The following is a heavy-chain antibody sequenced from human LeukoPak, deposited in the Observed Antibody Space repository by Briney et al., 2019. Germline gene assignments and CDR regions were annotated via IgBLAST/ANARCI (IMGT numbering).Heavy chain of an antibody. D-gene: IGHD6-13*01. CDR3: ARDPESSSFDL. CDR1: GFSFSTYW. V-gene: IGHV3-7*01. CDR2: IDQGGSVR. J-gene: IGHJ4*02. Sequence: GGSLRLSCAASGFSFSTYWMSWVRQTPEKGLGFVANIDQGGSVRNYMDSLKGRCTISRDNAKKSLYLEINSLRADDTAVYYCARDPESSSFDLWGRGALVTVSS.